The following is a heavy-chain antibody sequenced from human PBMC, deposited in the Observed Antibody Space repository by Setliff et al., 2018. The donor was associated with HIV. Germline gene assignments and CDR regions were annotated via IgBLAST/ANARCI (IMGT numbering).Heavy chain of an antibody. CDR2: IRSSGDT. CDR1: GASISSHNYY. CDR3: ARSDLDNGSGYFDYYSYYMDV. D-gene: IGHD3-22*01. J-gene: IGHJ6*03. V-gene: IGHV4-39*01. Sequence: SETLSLTCTVSGASISSHNYYWGWIRQSPGKGLEWIASIRSSGDTYYNPSLQSRVTISVDTSKNQFSLKLRSVTAADTAIYYCARSDLDNGSGYFDYYSYYMDVWGRGTTVTVSS.